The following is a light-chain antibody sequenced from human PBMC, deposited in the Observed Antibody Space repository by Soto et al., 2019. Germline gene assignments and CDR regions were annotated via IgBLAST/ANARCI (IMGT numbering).Light chain of an antibody. CDR2: GNG. J-gene: IGLJ3*02. V-gene: IGLV1-40*01. CDR1: SSNIGTGYD. Sequence: QSVLTQPPSVSGAPGQRVTISCTGSSSNIGTGYDVHWYQQFPGTAPKLLIYGNGNRPSGVPDRFSGSKSGTSASLAITGLHAEDEADYYCQSYDSSLSGWVFGGGTKLTVL. CDR3: QSYDSSLSGWV.